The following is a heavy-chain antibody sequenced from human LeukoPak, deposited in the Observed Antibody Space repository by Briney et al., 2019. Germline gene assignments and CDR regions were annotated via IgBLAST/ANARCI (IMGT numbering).Heavy chain of an antibody. CDR3: VREKSVGDYWYFDH. CDR1: GFTLNNYN. Sequence: PGGSLRLSCAASGFTLNNYNMNWVRQAPGKGLEWIAYITPRGVTMHGDSVKGRFSISRDGAKNSVFLQMNSLRGEDTAVYHCVREKSVGDYWYFDHWGRGTQVTVSS. CDR2: ITPRGVTM. J-gene: IGHJ2*01. D-gene: IGHD4-23*01. V-gene: IGHV3-48*03.